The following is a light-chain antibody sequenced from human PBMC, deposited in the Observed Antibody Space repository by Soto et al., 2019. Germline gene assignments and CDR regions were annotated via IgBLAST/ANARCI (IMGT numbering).Light chain of an antibody. V-gene: IGKV3-15*01. J-gene: IGKJ1*01. CDR3: QQYNNWPPKT. Sequence: IVMTQSPATLSVSPGERATLSCRASQSLSTNLAWYQQKPGQAPRLLIYGASTRATGIPARFSGSGSGTEFTLTISSLQSEDFAVYYCQQYNNWPPKTFGQGTKVDNK. CDR2: GAS. CDR1: QSLSTN.